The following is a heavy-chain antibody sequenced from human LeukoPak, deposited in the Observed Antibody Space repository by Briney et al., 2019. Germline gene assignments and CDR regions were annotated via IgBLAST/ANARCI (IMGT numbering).Heavy chain of an antibody. D-gene: IGHD3-9*01. CDR3: ARSDILTGYYYYGMDV. CDR1: GYTFTGYY. CDR2: INSKSGGT. Sequence: ASVKVSCKASGYTFTGYYMHWVRQAPGQGLEWMGWINSKSGGTSYVQKFQGRVTMTRDTSISTAYMELSRLRSDDTAVYYCARSDILTGYYYYGMDVWGQGTTVTVSS. J-gene: IGHJ6*02. V-gene: IGHV1-2*02.